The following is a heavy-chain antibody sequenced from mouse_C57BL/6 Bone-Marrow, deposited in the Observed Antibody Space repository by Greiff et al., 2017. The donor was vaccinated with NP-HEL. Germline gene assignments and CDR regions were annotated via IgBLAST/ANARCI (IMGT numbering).Heavy chain of an antibody. D-gene: IGHD2-3*01. Sequence: EVHLVESGGDLVKPGGSLKLSCAASGFTFSSYGMSWVRQTPDKMLEWVATISSGGSYTYYPDSVKGRFTISRDKAKNHLYLKMSSLKSEDTAMYYCARRGWLLWYFDVWGTGTTVTVSS. J-gene: IGHJ1*03. CDR2: ISSGGSYT. V-gene: IGHV5-6*01. CDR1: GFTFSSYG. CDR3: ARRGWLLWYFDV.